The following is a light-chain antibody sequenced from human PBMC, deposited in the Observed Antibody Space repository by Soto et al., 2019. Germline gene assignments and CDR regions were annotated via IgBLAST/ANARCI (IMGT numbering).Light chain of an antibody. CDR1: QSLSSSF. J-gene: IGKJ4*01. Sequence: IVLTQSPGTLSLSPGERAILSCRASQSLSSSFLAWYQQKPGQAPRLLLYSSSNRATGIPDRFSGCGSGTDFTLTISRLEPADFAVYYCQQYGRSPLTFGGGTKVEIK. CDR3: QQYGRSPLT. V-gene: IGKV3-20*01. CDR2: SSS.